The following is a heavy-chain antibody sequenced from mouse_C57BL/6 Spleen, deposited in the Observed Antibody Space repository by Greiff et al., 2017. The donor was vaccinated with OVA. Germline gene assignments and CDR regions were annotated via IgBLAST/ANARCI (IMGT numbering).Heavy chain of an antibody. Sequence: QVQLKQSGAELVRPGTSVKMSCKASGYTFTNYWIGWAKQRPGHGLEWIGDIYPGGGYTNYNEKFKGKATLTADKSSSTAYMQFSSLTSEDSAIYYCARLSGTEDYFDYWGQGTTLTVSS. V-gene: IGHV1-63*01. CDR1: GYTFTNYW. J-gene: IGHJ2*01. CDR2: IYPGGGYT. CDR3: ARLSGTEDYFDY. D-gene: IGHD4-1*01.